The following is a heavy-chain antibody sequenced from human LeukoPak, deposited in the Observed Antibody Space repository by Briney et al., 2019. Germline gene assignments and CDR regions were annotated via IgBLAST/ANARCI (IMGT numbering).Heavy chain of an antibody. J-gene: IGHJ6*03. D-gene: IGHD1-7*01. CDR1: GYSISSGYY. V-gene: IGHV4-38-2*02. CDR2: IYHSGST. CDR3: ARNYIYYYYMDV. Sequence: SETLSLTCTVSGYSISSGYYWGWIRQPPGKGLEWIGSIYHSGSTYYNPSLKSRVTISVDTSKNQFSLKLSSVTAADTAVYYCARNYIYYYYMDVWGKGTTVTVSS.